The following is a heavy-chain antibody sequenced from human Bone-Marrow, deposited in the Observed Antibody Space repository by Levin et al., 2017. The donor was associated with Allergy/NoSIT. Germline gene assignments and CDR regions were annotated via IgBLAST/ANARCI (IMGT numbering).Heavy chain of an antibody. CDR1: GFTFSHYA. V-gene: IGHV3-30-3*01. D-gene: IGHD2-8*01. Sequence: PGGSLRLSCAASGFTFSHYAMDWVRQAPGKGLEWVAVISYDGDNKYYADSVKGRFTISRDNSKNTLFLQINSLRAEDTAVYYCARGDQVYATHGYGMDVWGQGTTVTVSS. J-gene: IGHJ6*02. CDR3: ARGDQVYATHGYGMDV. CDR2: ISYDGDNK.